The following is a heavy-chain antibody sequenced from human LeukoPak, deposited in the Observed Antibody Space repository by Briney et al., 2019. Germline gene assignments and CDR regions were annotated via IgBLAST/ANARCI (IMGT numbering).Heavy chain of an antibody. CDR1: GGTFSSYT. J-gene: IGHJ4*02. D-gene: IGHD3-22*01. Sequence: SVKVSCKASGGTFSSYTISWVRQAPGQGLEWMGRIIPILGIANYAQKFQGRVTITADKSTSTAYMELSSLRSEDTAVYYCARLSDSSGYYYLQDFDYWGQGTLVTVSS. CDR3: ARLSDSSGYYYLQDFDY. CDR2: IIPILGIA. V-gene: IGHV1-69*02.